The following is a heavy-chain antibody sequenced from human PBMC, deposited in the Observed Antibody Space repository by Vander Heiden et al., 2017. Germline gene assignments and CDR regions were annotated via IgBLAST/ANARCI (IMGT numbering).Heavy chain of an antibody. CDR3: ARNYGGNPDY. J-gene: IGHJ4*02. CDR2: ISSSSSYI. CDR1: GFTFGIYS. V-gene: IGHV3-21*01. D-gene: IGHD2-15*01. Sequence: EVQLVESGGGLVKPGGSLRLSCAASGFTFGIYSMNWVRQAPGKGLEWVSSISSSSSYIYYADSVKGRFTISRDNAKNSLYLQMNSLRAEDTAVYYCARNYGGNPDYWGQGTLVTVSS.